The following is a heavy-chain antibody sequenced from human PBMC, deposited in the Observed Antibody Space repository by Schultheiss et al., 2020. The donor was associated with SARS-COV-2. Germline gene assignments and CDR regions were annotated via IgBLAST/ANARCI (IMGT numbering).Heavy chain of an antibody. CDR3: ARGYPVEMATIWAY. CDR2: IWYDGSNK. CDR1: GFTFSSYA. V-gene: IGHV3-30*04. Sequence: GGSLRLSCAASGFTFSSYAMHWVRQAPGKGLEWVAVIWYDGSNKYYADSVKGRFTISRDNSKNTLYLQMNSLRAEGTAVYYCARGYPVEMATIWAYWGQGTLVTVSS. D-gene: IGHD5-24*01. J-gene: IGHJ4*02.